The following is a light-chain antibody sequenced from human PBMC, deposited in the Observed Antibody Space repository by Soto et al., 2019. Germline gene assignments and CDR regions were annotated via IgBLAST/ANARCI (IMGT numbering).Light chain of an antibody. CDR2: WAT. V-gene: IGKV4-1*01. J-gene: IGKJ3*01. CDR3: QQYYSLRLT. Sequence: DVVITQSPDFMAVSPGGSGTMNSKTSQRIFGRPYDKKYLAWYQQKPGQPPKFLIYWATARDSGVPDRFSGSGSETDFTLTISSMQAEDAAVYYCQQYYSLRLTFGPGTQVDIK. CDR1: QRIFGRPYDKKY.